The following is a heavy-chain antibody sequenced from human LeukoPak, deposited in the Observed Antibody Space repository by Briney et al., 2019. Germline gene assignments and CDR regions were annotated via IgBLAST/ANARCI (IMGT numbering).Heavy chain of an antibody. CDR3: AKGGYSGSAYFDY. CDR2: ISYDGSKK. D-gene: IGHD5-12*01. Sequence: GRSLRLSCAASGFTFSSYGMHWVRQAPGKGLEWVAAISYDGSKKYYADSVKGRFTIFRDNSKNTLYLQMSSLRAEDTAVYYCAKGGYSGSAYFDYWGQGTLVTVSS. J-gene: IGHJ4*02. V-gene: IGHV3-30*18. CDR1: GFTFSSYG.